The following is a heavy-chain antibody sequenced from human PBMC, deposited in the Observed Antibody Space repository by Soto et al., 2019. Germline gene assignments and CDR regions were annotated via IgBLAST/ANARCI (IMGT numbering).Heavy chain of an antibody. CDR3: AGMPYTSGLRFDP. D-gene: IGHD6-19*01. CDR1: GDSLSSATYS. CDR2: IYRSGVT. J-gene: IGHJ5*02. Sequence: SETLSLTCTVSGDSLSSATYSWSWIRQPPGKGLEWVGFIYRSGVTSYNPPLDSRVTISLDRSTNQCSLKLTSVTAADTAVYFCAGMPYTSGLRFDPWGPGTLVTVSS. V-gene: IGHV4-30-2*01.